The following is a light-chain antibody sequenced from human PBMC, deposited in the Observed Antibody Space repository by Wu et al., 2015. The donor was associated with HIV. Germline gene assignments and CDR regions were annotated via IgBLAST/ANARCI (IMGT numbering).Light chain of an antibody. CDR1: QSISTW. J-gene: IGKJ1*01. Sequence: DIQMTQSPLTLSASVGDRVTITCRASQSISTWLAWYQQKPGKAPKLLIYKASTLESGVPSRFSGSGSGTEFTLTINSLQPDDFATYYCQQYNFYSRTFGQGTEVEIK. CDR2: KAS. V-gene: IGKV1-5*03. CDR3: QQYNFYSRT.